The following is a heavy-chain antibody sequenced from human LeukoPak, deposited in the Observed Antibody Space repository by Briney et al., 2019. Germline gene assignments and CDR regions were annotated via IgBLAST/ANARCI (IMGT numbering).Heavy chain of an antibody. CDR3: AREHGSGSYVNWFDP. Sequence: GTLSLTCAVSGGSISSSNWWSWVRQPPGKGLEWVANIKHDGSEKYYVDSVKGRFTISRDNAKNSLYQQMNSLRAEDTAVYYCAREHGSGSYVNWFDPWGQGTLVTVSS. D-gene: IGHD3-10*01. J-gene: IGHJ5*02. CDR1: GGSISSSNW. V-gene: IGHV3-7*01. CDR2: IKHDGSEK.